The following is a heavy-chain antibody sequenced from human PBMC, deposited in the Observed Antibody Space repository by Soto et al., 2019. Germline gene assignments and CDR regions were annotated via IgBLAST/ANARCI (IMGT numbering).Heavy chain of an antibody. CDR3: ARDRITMVRGVVDYYYYYGMDV. V-gene: IGHV3-30-3*01. CDR2: ISYDGSNK. D-gene: IGHD3-10*01. J-gene: IGHJ6*02. CDR1: GFTFSSYA. Sequence: GGSLSLSCAASGFTFSSYAMHWVRQAPGKGLEWVAVISYDGSNKYYADSVKGRFTISRDNSKNMLYLQMNSLRAEDTAVYYCARDRITMVRGVVDYYYYYGMDVWGQGTTVTVSS.